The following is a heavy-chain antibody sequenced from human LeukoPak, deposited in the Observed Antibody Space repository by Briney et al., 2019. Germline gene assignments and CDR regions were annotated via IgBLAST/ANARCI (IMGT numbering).Heavy chain of an antibody. CDR2: INHSGST. V-gene: IGHV4-34*01. D-gene: IGHD5-18*01. CDR3: ARGSTWIQLWSTPKYFDY. CDR1: GGSFSGYY. J-gene: IGHJ4*02. Sequence: SETLSLTCAVYGGSFSGYYWSWIRQHPGKGLEWIGEINHSGSTNYNPSLKSRVTISVDTSKNQFSLKLSSVTAADTAVYYCARGSTWIQLWSTPKYFDYWGQGTLVTVSS.